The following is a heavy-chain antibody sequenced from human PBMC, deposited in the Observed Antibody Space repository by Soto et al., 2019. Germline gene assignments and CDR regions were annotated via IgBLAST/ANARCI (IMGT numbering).Heavy chain of an antibody. CDR3: AKIAVAGTGVWRAFDI. J-gene: IGHJ3*02. V-gene: IGHV3-72*01. CDR2: TRNKANSYTT. Sequence: GGSLRLSCAASGFTFSDHYMDWVRQAPGKGLEWVGRTRNKANSYTTEYAASVKGRFTISRDDSKNSLYLQMNSLKTEDTAVYYCAKIAVAGTGVWRAFDIWGQGTMVTVSS. D-gene: IGHD6-19*01. CDR1: GFTFSDHY.